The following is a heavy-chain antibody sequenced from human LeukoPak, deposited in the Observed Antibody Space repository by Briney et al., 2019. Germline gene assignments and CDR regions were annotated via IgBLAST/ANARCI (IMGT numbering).Heavy chain of an antibody. CDR3: ARDGGIFGVVIKESFAY. V-gene: IGHV3-30-3*01. CDR2: ISYDGSNK. J-gene: IGHJ4*02. CDR1: GFTFSSYA. D-gene: IGHD3-3*01. Sequence: GGSLRLSCAASGFTFSSYAMHWVRQAPGKGLEWVAVISYDGSNKYYADSVKGRFTISRDNSKNTLYLQMNSLRAEDTAVYYCARDGGIFGVVIKESFAYWGQGTLVTVSS.